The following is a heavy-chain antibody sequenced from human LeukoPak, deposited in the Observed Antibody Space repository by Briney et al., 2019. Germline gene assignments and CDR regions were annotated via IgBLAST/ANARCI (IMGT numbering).Heavy chain of an antibody. CDR1: GYSFTSYW. V-gene: IGHV5-51*01. CDR3: ARRGFSGYYFDY. CDR2: IYPGDSDT. J-gene: IGHJ4*02. Sequence: GESLKISCKGSGYSFTSYWVGWVRQMPGKGLEWMGIIYPGDSDTRYSPSFQGQVTISADKSINTVYVQWSSLKASDTAMFYCARRGFSGYYFDYWGQGTLVTVSS. D-gene: IGHD6-19*01.